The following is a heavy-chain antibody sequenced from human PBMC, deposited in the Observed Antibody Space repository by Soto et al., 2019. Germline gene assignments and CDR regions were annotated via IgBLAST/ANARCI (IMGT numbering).Heavy chain of an antibody. D-gene: IGHD6-13*01. J-gene: IGHJ6*02. CDR3: ARDSSSWPPGYYYGMDV. CDR2: IYYSGST. V-gene: IGHV4-59*01. Sequence: PPXKGLEWIGYIYYSGSTNYNPSLKSRVTISVDTSKNQFSLKLSSVTAADTAVYYCARDSSSWPPGYYYGMDVWGQGTTVTVSS.